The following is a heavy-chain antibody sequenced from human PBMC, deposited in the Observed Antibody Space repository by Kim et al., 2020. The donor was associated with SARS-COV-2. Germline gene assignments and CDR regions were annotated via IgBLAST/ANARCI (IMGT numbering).Heavy chain of an antibody. D-gene: IGHD6-19*01. CDR2: IKQDGNQK. CDR3: ARDGDLYSSGKDAFDI. CDR1: GFTFSSYW. V-gene: IGHV3-7*01. Sequence: GGSLRLSCAASGFTFSSYWMTWDRQAPGKGLEWVANIKQDGNQKYYVDSVKGRFTISRDNAKNSLYLQMNSLRAEDTAVYYCARDGDLYSSGKDAFDIWGQGTMVTVSS. J-gene: IGHJ3*02.